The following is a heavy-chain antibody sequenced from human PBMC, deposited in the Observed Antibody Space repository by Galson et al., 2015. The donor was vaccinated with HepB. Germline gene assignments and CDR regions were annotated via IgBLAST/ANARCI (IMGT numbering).Heavy chain of an antibody. V-gene: IGHV2-5*05. Sequence: PALVPPPQALALTCTFSGFSLSTSGVGLGWIRQPPGKALEWPVFIYWDDDKRYDPSLRSRLSITKDTSKNQVVLTMTNMDTVDTATYYCAHRQGGSSYSSGWNSGAFDIWGQGTMVTVSS. J-gene: IGHJ3*02. CDR1: GFSLSTSGVG. CDR2: IYWDDDK. D-gene: IGHD6-19*01. CDR3: AHRQGGSSYSSGWNSGAFDI.